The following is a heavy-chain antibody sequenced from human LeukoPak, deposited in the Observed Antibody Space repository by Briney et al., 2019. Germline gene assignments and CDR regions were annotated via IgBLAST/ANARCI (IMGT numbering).Heavy chain of an antibody. CDR1: GYTLTSYD. Sequence: ASVKVSCKASGYTLTSYDINWVRQATGQGLEWMGWMNPNSGNTGYAQKFQGRVTMTRNTSISTAYMELSSLRSEDTAVYYCARSSIQLWPPYYYYYGMDVWGQGTTVTVSS. J-gene: IGHJ6*02. V-gene: IGHV1-8*01. CDR3: ARSSIQLWPPYYYYYGMDV. D-gene: IGHD5-18*01. CDR2: MNPNSGNT.